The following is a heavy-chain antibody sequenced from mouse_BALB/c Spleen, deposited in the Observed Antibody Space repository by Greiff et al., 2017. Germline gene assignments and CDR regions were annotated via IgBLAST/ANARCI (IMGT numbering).Heavy chain of an antibody. V-gene: IGHV2-6-7*01. Sequence: VKLEESGPGLVAPSQSLSITCTVSGFSLTGYGVNWVRQPPGKGLEWLGMIWGDGSTDYNSALKSRLSISKDNSKSQVFLKMNSLQTDDTARYYGARGGVRLYFDYWGQGTTLTVSS. CDR2: IWGDGST. CDR3: ARGGVRLYFDY. CDR1: GFSLTGYG. D-gene: IGHD2-14*01. J-gene: IGHJ2*01.